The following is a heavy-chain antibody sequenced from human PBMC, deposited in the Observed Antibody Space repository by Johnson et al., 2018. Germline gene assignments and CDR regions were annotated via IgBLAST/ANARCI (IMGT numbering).Heavy chain of an antibody. CDR1: GFTFDDYA. V-gene: IGHV3-43D*03. D-gene: IGHD1-26*01. Sequence: VQLVESGGVVVQPGGSLRLSCAASGFTFDDYAMPWVRHAPGKGLEWVSLISWDGGSPYYADSVKGRFTIPRDNSKNSLYLQMNSLRAEDTALYYCAKDRESRGACFQHWGQGTQVTVAS. CDR3: AKDRESRGACFQH. CDR2: ISWDGGSP. J-gene: IGHJ1*01.